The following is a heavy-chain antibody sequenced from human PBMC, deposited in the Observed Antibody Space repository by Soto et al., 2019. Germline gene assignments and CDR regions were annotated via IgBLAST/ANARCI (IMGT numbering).Heavy chain of an antibody. CDR3: AKDLRPGYYYYGMDV. CDR1: GFTFSSYA. CDR2: ISGSGGST. J-gene: IGHJ6*02. V-gene: IGHV3-23*01. Sequence: GGSLRLSCAASGFTFSSYAMSWVRQAPGKGLEWVSAISGSGGSTYYADSVKGRFTISRDNSKNTLYLQMNSLRAEDTAVYYCAKDLRPGYYYYGMDVWGQGTTVTVSS.